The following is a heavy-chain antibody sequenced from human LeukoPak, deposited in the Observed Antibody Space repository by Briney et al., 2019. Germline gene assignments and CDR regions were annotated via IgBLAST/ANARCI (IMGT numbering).Heavy chain of an antibody. CDR2: ISWNSGSI. CDR1: GFTFDDYA. CDR3: AKDLSFDYGGRNYYYYGMDV. Sequence: PGRSLRLSCAASGFTFDDYAMHWVRQAPGKGLEWLSGISWNSGSIGYADSVKGRFTISRDNAKNSLYLQMNSLRAEDTALYYCAKDLSFDYGGRNYYYYGMDVWGQGTTVTVSS. J-gene: IGHJ6*02. D-gene: IGHD4-23*01. V-gene: IGHV3-9*01.